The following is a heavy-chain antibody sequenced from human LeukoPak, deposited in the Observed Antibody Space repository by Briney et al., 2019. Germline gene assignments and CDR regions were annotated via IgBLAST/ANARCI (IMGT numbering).Heavy chain of an antibody. Sequence: GGSLRLSCAASGFTVSSNYMSWVRQAPGKGLEWVSVIYSGGSTYYADSVKGRFTISRDNSKNTLYLQMNSLRAEDTAVYYCAKAVTMIEVPQYYFDFWGQGTLVTVSS. CDR1: GFTVSSNY. CDR3: AKAVTMIEVPQYYFDF. V-gene: IGHV3-66*02. CDR2: IYSGGST. D-gene: IGHD3-22*01. J-gene: IGHJ4*02.